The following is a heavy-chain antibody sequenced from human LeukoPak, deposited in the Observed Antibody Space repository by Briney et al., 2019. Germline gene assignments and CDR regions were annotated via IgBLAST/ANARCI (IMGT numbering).Heavy chain of an antibody. Sequence: SETLSLTCTVSGGSLSSGSDYRSWVRQPPGRGMGWLGYIYYSGSTNYNPSLKSRVTISVDTSKNQFSCKLRSVPAATTPVSSWARGHGYSSSWFYFDYWGQGTLVTVSS. CDR1: GGSLSSGSDY. J-gene: IGHJ4*02. CDR3: ARGHGYSSSWFYFDY. D-gene: IGHD6-13*01. CDR2: IYYSGST. V-gene: IGHV4-61*01.